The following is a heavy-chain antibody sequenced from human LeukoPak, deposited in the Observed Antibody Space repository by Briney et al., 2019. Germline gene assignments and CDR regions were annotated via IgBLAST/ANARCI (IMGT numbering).Heavy chain of an antibody. CDR3: AATISADTDYYGMDV. Sequence: ASVKVSCKASGFTFSSSAIQWVRQSRGQRLEWIGWIVVGTGNTNYAQKLQERVTITRDMSTSTAYMELSSLRSEDTAVYYCAATISADTDYYGMDVWGQGTTVTVSS. CDR1: GFTFSSSA. D-gene: IGHD6-25*01. CDR2: IVVGTGNT. J-gene: IGHJ6*02. V-gene: IGHV1-58*02.